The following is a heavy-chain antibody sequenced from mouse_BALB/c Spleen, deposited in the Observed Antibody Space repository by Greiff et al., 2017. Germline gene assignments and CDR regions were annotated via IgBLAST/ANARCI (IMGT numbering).Heavy chain of an antibody. Sequence: QVQLKQSGAELVRPGTSVKVSCKASGYAFTNYLIEWVKQRPGQGLEWIGVINPGSGGTNYNEKFKGKATLTADKSSSTAYMQLSSLTSDDSAVYFCAYRVYAMDYWGQGTSVTVSS. CDR1: GYAFTNYL. D-gene: IGHD2-14*01. CDR2: INPGSGGT. CDR3: AYRVYAMDY. V-gene: IGHV1-54*01. J-gene: IGHJ4*01.